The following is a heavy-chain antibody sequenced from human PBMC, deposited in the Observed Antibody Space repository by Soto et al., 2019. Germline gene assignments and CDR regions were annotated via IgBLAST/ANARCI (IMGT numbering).Heavy chain of an antibody. Sequence: EVQLVDSGGGLVQPGRTLRLSCSASGFNFDDYLMHWVRQVPGKGMEWVAGITWNGVPIGYVDSVKGRFTIYRDNTKKSLYLEMTSLGAEDTSVYSGVKDWATGTTGGRFDSWAQGTRVTVSS. J-gene: IGHJ5*01. CDR3: VKDWATGTTGGRFDS. CDR1: GFNFDDYL. V-gene: IGHV3-9*01. D-gene: IGHD1-1*01. CDR2: ITWNGVPI.